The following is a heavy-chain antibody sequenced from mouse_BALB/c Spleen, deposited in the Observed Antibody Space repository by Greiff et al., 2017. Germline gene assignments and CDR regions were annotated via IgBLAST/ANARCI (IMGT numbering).Heavy chain of an antibody. Sequence: VQLQQSGAELVKPGASVKLSCKASGYTFTSYYMYWVKQRPGQGLEWIGEINPSNGGTNFNEKFKSKATLTVDKSSSTAYMQLSSLTSEDSAVYYCTRNYGSSYDWYFDVWGAGTTVTVSS. CDR3: TRNYGSSYDWYFDV. D-gene: IGHD1-1*01. V-gene: IGHV1S81*02. J-gene: IGHJ1*01. CDR2: INPSNGGT. CDR1: GYTFTSYY.